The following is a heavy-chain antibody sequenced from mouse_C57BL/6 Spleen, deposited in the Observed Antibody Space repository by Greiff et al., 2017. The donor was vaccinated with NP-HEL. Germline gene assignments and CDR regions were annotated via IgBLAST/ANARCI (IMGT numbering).Heavy chain of an antibody. CDR2: IYPGDGDT. CDR3: ARYYYGSSYYWYFDV. J-gene: IGHJ1*03. CDR1: GYAFSSYW. V-gene: IGHV1-80*01. D-gene: IGHD1-1*01. Sequence: QVQLQQSGAELVKPGASVKISCKASGYAFSSYWMNWVKQRPGKGLEWIGQIYPGDGDTNYNGKFKGKATLTADKSSSTAYMQLSSLTSEDSAVYFCARYYYGSSYYWYFDVWGTGTTVTGSS.